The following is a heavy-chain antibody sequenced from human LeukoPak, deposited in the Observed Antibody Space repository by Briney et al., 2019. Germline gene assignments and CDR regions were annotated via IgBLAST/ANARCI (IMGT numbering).Heavy chain of an antibody. CDR2: ISSSSSTI. V-gene: IGHV3-48*04. J-gene: IGHJ4*02. CDR3: ASDTYYDYVWRPLDY. CDR1: GFTFSSYS. D-gene: IGHD3-16*01. Sequence: AGGSLRLSCAASGFTFSSYSMNWVRQAPGKGLEWVSYISSSSSTIYYADSVKGRFTISRDNAKNSLYLQMNSLRAEDTAVYYCASDTYYDYVWRPLDYWGQGTLVTVSS.